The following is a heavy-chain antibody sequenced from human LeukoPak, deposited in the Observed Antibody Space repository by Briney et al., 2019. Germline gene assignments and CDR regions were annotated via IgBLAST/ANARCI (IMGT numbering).Heavy chain of an antibody. J-gene: IGHJ6*03. Sequence: SETLSLTCAVYGGSFSGYYWSWIRQPPGKGLEWIGEFNHSGSTNYNPSLKSRVTISVDTSKNQFSLKLSSVTAADTAVYYCARTYYDFWSGYYRELYYYYMDVWGKGTTVTVSS. CDR1: GGSFSGYY. V-gene: IGHV4-34*01. D-gene: IGHD3-3*01. CDR3: ARTYYDFWSGYYRELYYYYMDV. CDR2: FNHSGST.